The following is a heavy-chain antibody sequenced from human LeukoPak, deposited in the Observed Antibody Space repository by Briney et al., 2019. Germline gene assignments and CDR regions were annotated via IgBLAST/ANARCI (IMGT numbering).Heavy chain of an antibody. Sequence: GGSLRLSCAASGFTFSSYAMHWVRQAPGKGLEWVAVISYDGSNKYYADSVKGRFTISRDNSKNTLYLQMNSLRAEDTAVYYCATALYSSSWYYFDYWGQGTLVTASS. J-gene: IGHJ4*02. V-gene: IGHV3-30-3*01. CDR1: GFTFSSYA. D-gene: IGHD6-13*01. CDR3: ATALYSSSWYYFDY. CDR2: ISYDGSNK.